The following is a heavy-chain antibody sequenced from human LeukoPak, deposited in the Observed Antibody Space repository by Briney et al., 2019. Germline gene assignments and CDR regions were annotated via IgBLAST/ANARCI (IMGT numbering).Heavy chain of an antibody. V-gene: IGHV3-48*02. Sequence: GGSLRLSCEASGFIFSTYSMTWVRQAPGMGLEWVSYVSGSGSTIYYADSVMGRFTISRDNAKYSLYLQMNSLRDEDTAVYYCARGGLGSWTFDSWGQGTLVTVSS. CDR1: GFIFSTYS. CDR3: ARGGLGSWTFDS. CDR2: VSGSGSTI. D-gene: IGHD1-26*01. J-gene: IGHJ4*02.